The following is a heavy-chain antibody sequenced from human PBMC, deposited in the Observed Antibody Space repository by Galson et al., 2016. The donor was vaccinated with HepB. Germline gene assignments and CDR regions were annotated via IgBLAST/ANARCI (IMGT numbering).Heavy chain of an antibody. CDR3: ARELGYCSSISGLRDDY. CDR1: GYTFTSYD. D-gene: IGHD2-2*01. J-gene: IGHJ4*02. CDR2: VNPPSGNT. V-gene: IGHV1-8*01. Sequence: SVKVSCKASGYTFTSYDINWVRQATGQGLEWMGWVNPPSGNTGYAQKFQGRVTMTRNISISTAYMELRSLRSEDTAVYYCARELGYCSSISGLRDDYWGQGTLVTVSA.